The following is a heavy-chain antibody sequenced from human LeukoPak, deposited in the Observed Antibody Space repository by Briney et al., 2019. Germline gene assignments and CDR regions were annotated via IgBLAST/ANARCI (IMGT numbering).Heavy chain of an antibody. CDR1: GFTFSSYA. CDR2: ISGSGGST. J-gene: IGHJ4*02. V-gene: IGHV3-23*01. D-gene: IGHD1-1*01. CDR3: ARVTWVDNSLGHY. Sequence: QPGGSLRLSCAASGFTFSSYAMSWVRQAPGKGLEWVSAISGSGGSTYYADSVKGRFTISRDNSKNTLYLQMNSLRDEDTAIYYCARVTWVDNSLGHYWGQGTLVTVSS.